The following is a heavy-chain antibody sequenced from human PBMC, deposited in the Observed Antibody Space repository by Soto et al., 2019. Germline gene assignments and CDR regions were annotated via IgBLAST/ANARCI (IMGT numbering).Heavy chain of an antibody. V-gene: IGHV1-69*01. CDR3: ARVGYFNTTNCLFYYYHYGMDV. Sequence: QVQLVQSGAEVKKPGSSVKVSCKASGDSFNSYAISWVRQASGQGLEWMGGIIPIFHTANHAQKFQARVTMTADESASTAYMELSGLRSEDTAVYYCARVGYFNTTNCLFYYYHYGMDVWGQGTTVTVS. CDR1: GDSFNSYA. CDR2: IIPIFHTA. D-gene: IGHD2-2*01. J-gene: IGHJ6*02.